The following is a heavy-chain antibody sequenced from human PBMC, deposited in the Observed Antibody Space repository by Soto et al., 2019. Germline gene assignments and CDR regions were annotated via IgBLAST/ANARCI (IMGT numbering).Heavy chain of an antibody. Sequence: QVQLQESGPGLVKPSETLSLTCTVSGGSITGYYWRWLRQPPGKGLEWIGYIFYGGNTLYTPSLKSRVTISVATSRNQFPLRLRFVTAADTAVYYGPRHDVLAKLQSGMGVWGPGTTGNVSS. CDR2: IFYGGNT. D-gene: IGHD1-1*01. CDR1: GGSITGYY. J-gene: IGHJ6*02. CDR3: PRHDVLAKLQSGMGV. V-gene: IGHV4-59*01.